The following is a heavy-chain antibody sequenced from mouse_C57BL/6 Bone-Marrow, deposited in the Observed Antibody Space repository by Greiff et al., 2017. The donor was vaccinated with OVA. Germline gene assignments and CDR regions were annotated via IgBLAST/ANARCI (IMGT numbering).Heavy chain of an antibody. CDR1: GYTFTDYN. CDR3: AREDYPYYYAMDY. J-gene: IGHJ4*01. V-gene: IGHV1-22*01. D-gene: IGHD1-1*02. CDR2: INPNNGGT. Sequence: VQLQQSGPELVKPGASEKMSCKASGYTFTDYNMYWVKQSHGKSLEWIGYINPNNGGTSYNQKFKGKATLTVNKSSSTAYIELRSLTSEDSAVYYGAREDYPYYYAMDYWGQGTSVTVSS.